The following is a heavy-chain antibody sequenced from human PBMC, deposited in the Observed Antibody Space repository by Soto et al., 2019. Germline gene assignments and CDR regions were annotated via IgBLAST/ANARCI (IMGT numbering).Heavy chain of an antibody. CDR3: ARQPSYADIQKNDFDY. CDR1: GGSISSSSYC. Sequence: SETLSLTCTVSGGSISSSSYCWGWIRQPPGKGLEWIGSNCYSGSTYYNPSLKSRLTISVDTSKNQFSLKLSSVTAADTAVYYCARQPSYADIQKNDFDYWGQGTLVTVSS. CDR2: NCYSGST. D-gene: IGHD2-2*01. V-gene: IGHV4-39*01. J-gene: IGHJ4*02.